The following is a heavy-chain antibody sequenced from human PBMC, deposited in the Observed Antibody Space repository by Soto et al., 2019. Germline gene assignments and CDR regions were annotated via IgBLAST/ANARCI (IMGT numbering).Heavy chain of an antibody. D-gene: IGHD3-3*01. V-gene: IGHV3-30*18. CDR1: GFTFSSYG. Sequence: GGSLRLSCAASGFTFSSYGMHWVRQAPGKGLEWVAVISYDGSNKYYADSVKGRFTISRDNSKNTLYLQMNSLRAEDTAVYYCAKRHYDFWSGYTNYYFDYWGQGT. CDR2: ISYDGSNK. CDR3: AKRHYDFWSGYTNYYFDY. J-gene: IGHJ4*02.